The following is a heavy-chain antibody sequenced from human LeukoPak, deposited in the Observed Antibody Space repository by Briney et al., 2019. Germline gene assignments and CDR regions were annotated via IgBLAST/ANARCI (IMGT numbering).Heavy chain of an antibody. Sequence: GASVKVSCKVSGYTLTELSMHWVRQAPGKGLEWMGGFDPEDGETIYAQKFQGRVTMTEDTSTDTAYMELSSLRSDDTAVYYCARDLLYDYVWGSYRYTGWFDPWGQGTLVTVSS. CDR2: FDPEDGET. CDR3: ARDLLYDYVWGSYRYTGWFDP. CDR1: GYTLTELS. J-gene: IGHJ5*02. V-gene: IGHV1-24*01. D-gene: IGHD3-16*02.